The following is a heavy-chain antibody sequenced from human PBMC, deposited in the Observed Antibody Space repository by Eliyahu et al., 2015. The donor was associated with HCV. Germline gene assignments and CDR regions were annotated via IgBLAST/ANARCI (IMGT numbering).Heavy chain of an antibody. J-gene: IGHJ5*02. CDR3: ARDRPGRELQPFVWFDP. CDR1: TFSSYA. D-gene: IGHD1-26*01. Sequence: TFSSYAISWVRQAPGQGLEWMGRIIPILGIANYAQKFQGRVTITADKSTSTAYMELSSLRSEDTAVYYCARDRPGRELQPFVWFDPWGQGTLVTVSS. CDR2: IIPILGIA. V-gene: IGHV1-69*04.